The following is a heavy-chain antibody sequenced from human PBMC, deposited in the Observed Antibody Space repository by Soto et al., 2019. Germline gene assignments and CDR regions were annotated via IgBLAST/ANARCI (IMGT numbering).Heavy chain of an antibody. Sequence: QVQLVESGGGVVQPGRSLRLSCAASGFSFSNYGMHWVRQTPGKGLEWVAVISYDGSNKYYADSVKGRFTISRDNSMSTMYLQMNSLRVEDTAVYYCAKDRPTHSSGWIFEYWGQGVLVTVSS. CDR3: AKDRPTHSSGWIFEY. D-gene: IGHD6-19*01. CDR1: GFSFSNYG. V-gene: IGHV3-30*18. J-gene: IGHJ4*02. CDR2: ISYDGSNK.